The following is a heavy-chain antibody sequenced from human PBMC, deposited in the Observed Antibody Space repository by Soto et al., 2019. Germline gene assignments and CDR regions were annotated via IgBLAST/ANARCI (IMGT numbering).Heavy chain of an antibody. CDR1: GYTFTSYA. V-gene: IGHV1-3*01. CDR2: INAGNGNT. D-gene: IGHD6-19*01. Sequence: ASVKVSCKASGYTFTSYAMHWVRQAPGQRLEWMGWINAGNGNTKYSQKFQGRVTITRDTSASTAYMELSSLRSEDTAVYYCARDRRMAVAGTDWFDPWGQGTLVTVSS. J-gene: IGHJ5*02. CDR3: ARDRRMAVAGTDWFDP.